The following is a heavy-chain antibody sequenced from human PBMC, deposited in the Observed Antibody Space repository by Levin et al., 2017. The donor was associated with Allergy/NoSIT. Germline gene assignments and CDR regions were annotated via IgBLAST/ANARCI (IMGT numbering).Heavy chain of an antibody. CDR3: AKHGNTPMVISYYGMDV. J-gene: IGHJ6*02. CDR2: ISGSGGST. Sequence: GGSLRLSCAASGFTFSTYAMSWVRQAPGKGLEWVSGISGSGGSTYYADSVKGRFTISRDNSKNTLSLQMNSLRAEDTAVYYCAKHGNTPMVISYYGMDVRGQGTTVTVSS. V-gene: IGHV3-23*01. CDR1: GFTFSTYA. D-gene: IGHD5-18*01.